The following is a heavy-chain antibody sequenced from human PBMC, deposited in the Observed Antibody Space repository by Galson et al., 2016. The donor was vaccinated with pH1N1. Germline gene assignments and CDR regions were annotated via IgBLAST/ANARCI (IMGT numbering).Heavy chain of an antibody. V-gene: IGHV1-2*06. CDR3: ARDVAPPGHHAMDV. CDR1: GYTFTFTGYF. CDR2: INPSSGDT. J-gene: IGHJ6*02. Sequence: SVKVSCKASGYTFTFTGYFIHCVRQAPGQGLEFEWMGRINPSSGDTDFAQNFQGRVTMTRDTSIGTAYMEVSRLTSDDTAIYYCARDVAPPGHHAMDVWGQGTTVTVSS.